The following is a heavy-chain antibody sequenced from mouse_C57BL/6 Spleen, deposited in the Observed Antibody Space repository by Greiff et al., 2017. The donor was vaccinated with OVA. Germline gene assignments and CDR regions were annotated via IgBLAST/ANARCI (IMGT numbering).Heavy chain of an antibody. CDR3: ARGKTGFDY. D-gene: IGHD4-1*01. Sequence: VQLQQPGAELVMPGASVKLSCKAYGYTFTSYWMHWVKQRPGQGLEWIGEIDPSDSYTNYNQKFKGKSTLTVDKSSSTAYMQLSSLTSEDSAVYYCARGKTGFDYWGQGTTLTVSS. CDR2: IDPSDSYT. V-gene: IGHV1-69*01. CDR1: GYTFTSYW. J-gene: IGHJ2*01.